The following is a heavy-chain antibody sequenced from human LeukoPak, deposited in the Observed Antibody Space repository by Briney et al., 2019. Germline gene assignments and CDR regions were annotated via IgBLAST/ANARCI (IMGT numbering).Heavy chain of an antibody. CDR1: GDSVSSNSAA. CDR3: ARDHDVDTGHCVAFDI. J-gene: IGHJ3*02. Sequence: SQTLSLTCAISGDSVSSNSAAWKWIRQSPSRGLEWLARTYYRSKWYNDYAVSVKSRITINPDTSKNQFSLQLNSVTPEDTAVYYCARDHDVDTGHCVAFDIWGQGTMVTVSS. CDR2: TYYRSKWYN. V-gene: IGHV6-1*01. D-gene: IGHD2-21*01.